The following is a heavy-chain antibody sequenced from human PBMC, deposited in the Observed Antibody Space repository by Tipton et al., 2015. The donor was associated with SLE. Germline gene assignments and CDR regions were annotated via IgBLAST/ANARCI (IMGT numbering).Heavy chain of an antibody. CDR3: AKHLGDYGGNPFDY. Sequence: SLRLSCAASGFTFSSYSMNWVRQAPGKGLEWVSSISSSSSYIHYADSVKGRFTISRDNFKSTLYLQMSSLGPQDTAIYYCAKHLGDYGGNPFDYWGQGTLVTVSS. CDR1: GFTFSSYS. CDR2: ISSSSSYI. J-gene: IGHJ4*02. V-gene: IGHV3-21*04. D-gene: IGHD4/OR15-4a*01.